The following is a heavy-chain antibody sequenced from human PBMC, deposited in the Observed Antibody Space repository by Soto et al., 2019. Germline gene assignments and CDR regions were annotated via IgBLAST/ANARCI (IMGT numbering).Heavy chain of an antibody. V-gene: IGHV1-3*01. D-gene: IGHD2-21*02. CDR2: ISVGNGNR. J-gene: IGHJ6*02. Sequence: ASVKVSCKASGYIFTNYAMHWVRQAPGQRLEWMGWISVGNGNRKYSQNFQGRITITRDTSATTTYMELSGLRSEDTAVYYCARGAGYCGGDCWNDYYYAMDVWGQGTTVTVSS. CDR1: GYIFTNYA. CDR3: ARGAGYCGGDCWNDYYYAMDV.